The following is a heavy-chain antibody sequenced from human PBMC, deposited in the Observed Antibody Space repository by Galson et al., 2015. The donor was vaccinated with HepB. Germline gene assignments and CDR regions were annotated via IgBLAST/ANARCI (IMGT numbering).Heavy chain of an antibody. CDR2: ISYDGSNK. V-gene: IGHV3-30-3*01. D-gene: IGHD2-2*01. J-gene: IGHJ4*02. CDR3: AREWRYCSSTSCSYFDY. CDR1: GFTFSSYA. Sequence: SLRLSCAASGFTFSSYAMHWVRQAPGKGLEWVAVISYDGSNKYYADSVKGRFTISRDNSKNTLYLQMNSLRAEDTAVYYCAREWRYCSSTSCSYFDYWGQGTLVTVSS.